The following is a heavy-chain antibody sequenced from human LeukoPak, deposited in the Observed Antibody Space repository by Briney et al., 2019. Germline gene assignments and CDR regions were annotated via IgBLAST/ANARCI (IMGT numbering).Heavy chain of an antibody. CDR1: GFTFGSRW. D-gene: IGHD2-8*01. J-gene: IGHJ4*02. CDR2: IKDDGSTT. Sequence: PGGSLRLSCAASGFTFGSRWMNWVRQAPGKGLVWVALIKDDGSTTNYADSVKGRFTASRDDAKNTVYLQMSSLRAEDTAVYYCHPLAYVTNWGQGTLVTVSS. CDR3: HPLAYVTN. V-gene: IGHV3-74*01.